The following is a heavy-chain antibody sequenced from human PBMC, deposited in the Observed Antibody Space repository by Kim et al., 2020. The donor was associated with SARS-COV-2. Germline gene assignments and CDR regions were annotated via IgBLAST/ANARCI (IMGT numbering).Heavy chain of an antibody. Sequence: SETLSLTCAVYGGSFSGYYWTWIRQPPGKGLEWIGEIYHSGSTNYNPSLKSRVTISVDTSKNQLSLKLSSVTAADTAVYYCARGRYYYGSVRTGYFDYWGQGTLVSVSS. CDR3: ARGRYYYGSVRTGYFDY. D-gene: IGHD3-10*01. CDR1: GGSFSGYY. CDR2: IYHSGST. J-gene: IGHJ4*03. V-gene: IGHV4-34*01.